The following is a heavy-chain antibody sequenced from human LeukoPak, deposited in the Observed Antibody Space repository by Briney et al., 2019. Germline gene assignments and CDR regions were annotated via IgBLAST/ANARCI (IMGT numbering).Heavy chain of an antibody. CDR2: IIPIFGTA. CDR1: GYTFTSYG. D-gene: IGHD6-19*01. V-gene: IGHV1-69*13. CDR3: ARGAYSSGWFWFDP. Sequence: ASVKVSCKASGYTFTSYGISWVRQAPGQGLEWMGGIIPIFGTANYAQKFQGRVTITADESTSTAYMELSSLRSEDTAVYYCARGAYSSGWFWFDPWGQGTLVTVSS. J-gene: IGHJ5*02.